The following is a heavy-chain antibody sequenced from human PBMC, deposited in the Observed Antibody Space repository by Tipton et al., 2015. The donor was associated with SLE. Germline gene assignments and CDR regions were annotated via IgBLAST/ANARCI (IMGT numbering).Heavy chain of an antibody. CDR3: ARHEDDYVWGSYLSHFDY. J-gene: IGHJ4*02. Sequence: TLSLTCTVSGGSISSSSYYWGWIRQPPGKGLEWIGSIYYSGSTYYNPSLKSRVTISVDTSKNQFSLKLSSVTAADTAVYYCARHEDDYVWGSYLSHFDYWGQGTLVTVSS. CDR1: GGSISSSSYY. D-gene: IGHD3-16*02. V-gene: IGHV4-39*01. CDR2: IYYSGST.